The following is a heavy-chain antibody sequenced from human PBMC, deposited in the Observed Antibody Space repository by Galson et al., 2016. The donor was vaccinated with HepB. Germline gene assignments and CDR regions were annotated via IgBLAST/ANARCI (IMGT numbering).Heavy chain of an antibody. Sequence: SLRLSCAASGFTFNTCAMTWVRQAPGKGLECVATISGNGIGTAYAGSVKGRFTISRDNSKNTVYLQMNSLRTVDTAVYYCSTSNYKSNSAGFDYWGQGTLVTVSS. CDR3: STSNYKSNSAGFDY. V-gene: IGHV3-23*01. D-gene: IGHD2/OR15-2a*01. J-gene: IGHJ4*02. CDR2: ISGNGIGT. CDR1: GFTFNTCA.